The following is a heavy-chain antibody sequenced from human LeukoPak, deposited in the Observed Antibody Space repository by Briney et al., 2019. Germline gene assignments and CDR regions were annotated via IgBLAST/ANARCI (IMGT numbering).Heavy chain of an antibody. CDR1: GFTFSSYS. Sequence: GGSLRLSCAASGFTFSSYSMNWVRQAPGKGLEWVSSISSSSSYIYYADSVKGRFTISRDNAKNSLYLQMNSLRAEETAVYYCARGYCTNGVCFAFDYWGQGTLVTVSS. CDR3: ARGYCTNGVCFAFDY. D-gene: IGHD2-8*01. V-gene: IGHV3-21*01. CDR2: ISSSSSYI. J-gene: IGHJ4*02.